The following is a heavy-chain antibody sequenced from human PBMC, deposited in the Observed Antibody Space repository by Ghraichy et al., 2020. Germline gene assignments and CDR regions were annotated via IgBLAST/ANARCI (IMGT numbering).Heavy chain of an antibody. J-gene: IGHJ4*02. CDR2: INHSGST. CDR1: GGSFSGYY. V-gene: IGHV4-34*01. Sequence: SETLSLTCAVYGGSFSGYYWSWIRQPPGKGLEWIGEINHSGSTNYNPSLKSRVTISVDTSKNQFSLKLSSVTAADTAVYYCATRVAFYSGRDYWGQGTLVTVSS. D-gene: IGHD1-26*01. CDR3: ATRVAFYSGRDY.